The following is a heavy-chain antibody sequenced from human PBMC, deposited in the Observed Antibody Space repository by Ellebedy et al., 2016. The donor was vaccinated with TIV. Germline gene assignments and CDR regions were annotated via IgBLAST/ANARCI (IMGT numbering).Heavy chain of an antibody. V-gene: IGHV3-11*01. CDR3: ASSQGSSSSSFDY. CDR1: AFTFSDYY. D-gene: IGHD6-6*01. J-gene: IGHJ4*02. CDR2: ISSSGSTI. Sequence: GESLKISCAASAFTFSDYYMSWIRQAPGKGLEWVSYISSSGSTIYYADSVKGRFTISRDNAKNSLYLQMNSLRAEDTAVYYCASSQGSSSSSFDYWGQGTLATVSS.